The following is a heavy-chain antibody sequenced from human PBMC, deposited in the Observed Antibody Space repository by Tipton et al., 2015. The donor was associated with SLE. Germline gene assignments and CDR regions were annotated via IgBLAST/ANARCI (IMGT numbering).Heavy chain of an antibody. CDR3: AKDPRNDY. Sequence: LSLTCAASGFTFSSYAMSWVRQAPGKGLEWASAISGSGGSTYYADSVKGRFTISRDNSKNTLYLQMNSLRAEDTAVYYCAKDPRNDYWGQGTLVTVSS. J-gene: IGHJ4*02. V-gene: IGHV3-23*01. CDR2: ISGSGGST. CDR1: GFTFSSYA.